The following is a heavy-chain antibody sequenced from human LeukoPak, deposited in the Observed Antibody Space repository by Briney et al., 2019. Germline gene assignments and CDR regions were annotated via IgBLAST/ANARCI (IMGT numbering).Heavy chain of an antibody. CDR3: ARDLAAARRELAFDI. CDR1: GFTVSSNY. D-gene: IGHD6-13*01. CDR2: ISGSGSST. J-gene: IGHJ3*02. V-gene: IGHV3-23*01. Sequence: PGGSLRLSCAASGFTVSSNYMSWVRQAPGKGLEWVSGISGSGSSTYYADSVKGRFTISRDKSKNTLYLQMNSLRAEDTAVYYCARDLAAARRELAFDIWGQGTMVTVSS.